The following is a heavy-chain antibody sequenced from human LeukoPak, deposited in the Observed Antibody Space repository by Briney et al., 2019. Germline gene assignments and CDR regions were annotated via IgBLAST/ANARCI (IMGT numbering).Heavy chain of an antibody. Sequence: SETLSLTCTVSGGSISSYYWSWIRHPPGKGLEWIGYIYYSGSTNYNPSLKSRVTISVDTSKNQFSLKLSSVTAADTAVYYCARRARITGTTNWFDPWGQGTLVTVSS. CDR2: IYYSGST. CDR1: GGSISSYY. D-gene: IGHD1-7*01. V-gene: IGHV4-59*08. J-gene: IGHJ5*02. CDR3: ARRARITGTTNWFDP.